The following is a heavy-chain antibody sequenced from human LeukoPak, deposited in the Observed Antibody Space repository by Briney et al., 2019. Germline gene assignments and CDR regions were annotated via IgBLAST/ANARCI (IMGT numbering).Heavy chain of an antibody. CDR1: GGSISSGSYY. Sequence: SETLSLTCTVSGGSISSGSYYWSWIRQPAGKGLEWIGRIYTSGSTSYNPSLKSRVTISVDTSKNQFSLKLSSVTAADTAVYYCESSGWYFTEYFQHWGQGTLVTVSS. CDR3: ESSGWYFTEYFQH. D-gene: IGHD6-19*01. CDR2: IYTSGST. J-gene: IGHJ1*01. V-gene: IGHV4-61*02.